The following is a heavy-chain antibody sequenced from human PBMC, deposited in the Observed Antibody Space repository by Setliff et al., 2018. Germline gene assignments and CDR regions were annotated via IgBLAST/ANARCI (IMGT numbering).Heavy chain of an antibody. CDR3: ARDTMVRGVIIPGMDY. J-gene: IGHJ4*02. Sequence: GGSLRLSCAASGLTFSDYYMRWIRQAPGKGLEWVSYISSSGSTIYYADSVKGRFTISRDNAKNSLYLQMNSLRAEDTAVYYCARDTMVRGVIIPGMDYWGQGTLVTVS. D-gene: IGHD3-10*01. CDR2: ISSSGSTI. CDR1: GLTFSDYY. V-gene: IGHV3-11*04.